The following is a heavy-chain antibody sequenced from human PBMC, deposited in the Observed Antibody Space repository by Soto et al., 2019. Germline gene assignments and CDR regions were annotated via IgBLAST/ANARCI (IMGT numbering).Heavy chain of an antibody. D-gene: IGHD2-2*02. V-gene: IGHV4-39*01. CDR2: IYYSGST. Sequence: SETLSLTCTVSGGSISSSSYYWGWIRQPPGKGLEWIGSIYYSGSTYYNPSLKSRVTISVDTSKNQFSLKLSSVTAADTAVYYCARGIVVVPAAIFVNYYYYGMDVWGQGTTVTVSS. CDR1: GGSISSSSYY. J-gene: IGHJ6*02. CDR3: ARGIVVVPAAIFVNYYYYGMDV.